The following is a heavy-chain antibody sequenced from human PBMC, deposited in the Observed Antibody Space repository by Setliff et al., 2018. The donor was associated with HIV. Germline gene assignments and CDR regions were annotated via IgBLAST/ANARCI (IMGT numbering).Heavy chain of an antibody. Sequence: GGSLRLSCAASGFTFNAHCMDWVRQAPGKGLEWVGFIRSKAYGGTTEYAASVKGRFTISRDDSKSIAYLQMNSLKTEDTAVYYCTRLRGYSYGLASYYYYYMDVWGKGTTVTVSS. CDR2: IRSKAYGGTT. CDR1: GFTFNAHC. CDR3: TRLRGYSYGLASYYYYYMDV. V-gene: IGHV3-49*04. J-gene: IGHJ6*03. D-gene: IGHD5-18*01.